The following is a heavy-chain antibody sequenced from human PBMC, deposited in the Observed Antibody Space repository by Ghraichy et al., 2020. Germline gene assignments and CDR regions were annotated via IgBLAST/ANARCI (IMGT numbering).Heavy chain of an antibody. J-gene: IGHJ6*03. CDR3: ARDRGNDYGDYGYYYYMDV. V-gene: IGHV1-69*06. D-gene: IGHD4-17*01. CDR2: IIPIFGTS. CDR1: GGTFSSYA. Sequence: SVKVSCKASGGTFSSYALSWVRQAPGQGLEWMGGIIPIFGTSNYAQQFQGRVTITADKSTSTAYMELSSLRSEDTAVYYCARDRGNDYGDYGYYYYMDVWGKGTTVIVSS.